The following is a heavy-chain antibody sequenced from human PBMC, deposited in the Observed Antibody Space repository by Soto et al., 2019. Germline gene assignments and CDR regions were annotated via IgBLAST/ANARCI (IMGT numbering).Heavy chain of an antibody. CDR2: INHSGST. J-gene: IGHJ6*02. CDR3: ARYSSSSPHYYGMDV. CDR1: GGSFSGYY. Sequence: QVQLQQWGAGLLKPSETLSLTCAVYGGSFSGYYWSWIRQPPGKGLEWIGEINHSGSTNYNPSLKSRVTISVDTSKNQFSLKLSSVTAADTAVYYCARYSSSSPHYYGMDVWGQGTTVTVSS. V-gene: IGHV4-34*01. D-gene: IGHD6-13*01.